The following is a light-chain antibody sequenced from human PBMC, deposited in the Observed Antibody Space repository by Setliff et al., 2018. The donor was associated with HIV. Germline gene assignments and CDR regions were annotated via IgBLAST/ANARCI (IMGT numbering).Light chain of an antibody. J-gene: IGLJ1*01. Sequence: QSVLTQPPSASGSPGQSVTISCTGASIDIGNYNYVSWYQHHPGKAPKLIIYQVTKRPSGVPDRFSGSKSANTASLTVSGRQAEDEADYYCSAYAGSNNYGVFGTGTKVTVL. CDR2: QVT. CDR3: SAYAGSNNYGV. V-gene: IGLV2-8*01. CDR1: SIDIGNYNY.